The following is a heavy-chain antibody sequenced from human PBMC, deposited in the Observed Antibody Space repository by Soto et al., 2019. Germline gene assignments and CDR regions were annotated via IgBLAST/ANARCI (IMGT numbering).Heavy chain of an antibody. CDR3: ACRSYSDYYYGMDV. Sequence: GASVKVXCKASGYTXTSYYMHWVRQAPGQGLEWMGIINPSGGSTSYAQKFQGRVTITADESTSTAYMELSSLRSEDTAVYYCACRSYSDYYYGMDVWGQGTTVTVSS. CDR2: INPSGGST. D-gene: IGHD4-4*01. J-gene: IGHJ6*02. V-gene: IGHV1-46*01. CDR1: GYTXTSYY.